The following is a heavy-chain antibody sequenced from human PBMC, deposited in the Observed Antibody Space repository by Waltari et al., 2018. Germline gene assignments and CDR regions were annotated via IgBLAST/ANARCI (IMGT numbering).Heavy chain of an antibody. CDR1: GYTFANYW. CDR3: ARMERDLWSGKDHNMDMDV. Sequence: EVQLVQSGAELKKPGQSLKISCQASGYTFANYWIAWVRQRPGNGLGWMGSSYPRYCDTRYSPSVQGHLTFSGDKSGKTAYLKWSSLKASDTAKYYCARMERDLWSGKDHNMDMDVWGEGTTV. CDR2: SYPRYCDT. V-gene: IGHV5-51*03. J-gene: IGHJ6*03. D-gene: IGHD3-3*01.